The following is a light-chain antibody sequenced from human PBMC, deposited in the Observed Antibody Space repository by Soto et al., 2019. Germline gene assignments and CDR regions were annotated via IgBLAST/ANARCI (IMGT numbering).Light chain of an antibody. CDR2: DAS. CDR3: QQYNSYSWT. V-gene: IGKV1-5*01. CDR1: QSISSW. Sequence: DIQMTQSPSTLSASVGDRVTITCRASQSISSWLAWYQQKPGKAPKLLVYDASSLESGVPPRFSGSGSGTEFTLTISSLQPDDFATYYSQQYNSYSWTFGQRTKVEIK. J-gene: IGKJ1*01.